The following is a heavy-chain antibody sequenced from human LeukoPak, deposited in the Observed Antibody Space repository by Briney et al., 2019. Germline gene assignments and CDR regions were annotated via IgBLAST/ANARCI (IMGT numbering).Heavy chain of an antibody. CDR1: GGSISSYF. J-gene: IGHJ4*02. CDR2: VSYSGST. V-gene: IGHV4-59*04. Sequence: SETLSLTCTVSGGSISSYFWSWIRQPPRKGLEWIGSVSYSGSTYYIPSLKSRVTISVDTSMNQFSLTLSSVTAADTAVYYCARHGAATTTFIDYWGQGTLVTVSS. D-gene: IGHD5-24*01. CDR3: ARHGAATTTFIDY.